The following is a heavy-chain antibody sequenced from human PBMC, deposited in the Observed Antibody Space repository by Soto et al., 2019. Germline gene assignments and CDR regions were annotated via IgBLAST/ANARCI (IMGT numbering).Heavy chain of an antibody. CDR3: AREFHDYVWGSYRRRYYFDY. CDR1: GGSFSGYY. D-gene: IGHD3-16*02. V-gene: IGHV4-34*01. J-gene: IGHJ4*02. Sequence: QVQLQQWGAGLLKPSETLSLTCAVYGGSFSGYYWSWIRQPPGKGLEWIGEINHSGSTNYNPSLKSRVTISVDTSKHQFSLKLSSVTAADTAVYYCAREFHDYVWGSYRRRYYFDYWGQGTLVTVSS. CDR2: INHSGST.